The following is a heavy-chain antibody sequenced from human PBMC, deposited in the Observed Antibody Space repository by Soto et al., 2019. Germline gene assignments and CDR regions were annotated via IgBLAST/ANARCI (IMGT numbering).Heavy chain of an antibody. J-gene: IGHJ6*02. V-gene: IGHV3-30-3*01. CDR3: ASLLLGGHGGMDV. CDR1: GFTFSSYA. Sequence: GGSLRLSCAASGFTFSSYAMHWVRQAPGKGLEWVAVISYDGSNKYYADSVKGRFTISRDNSKNTLYLQMNSLRAEDTAVYYCASLLLGGHGGMDVWGQGTTVTVSS. D-gene: IGHD6-25*01. CDR2: ISYDGSNK.